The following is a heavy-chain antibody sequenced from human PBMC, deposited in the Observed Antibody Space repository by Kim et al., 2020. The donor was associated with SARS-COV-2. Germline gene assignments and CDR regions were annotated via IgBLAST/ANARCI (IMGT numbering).Heavy chain of an antibody. CDR3: AKDSGPYYYDSSGYSGFDP. CDR1: GFTFSSYA. V-gene: IGHV3-23*01. D-gene: IGHD3-22*01. J-gene: IGHJ5*02. CDR2: ISGSGGST. Sequence: GGSLRLSCAASGFTFSSYAMSWVRQAPGKGLEWVSAISGSGGSTYYADSVKGRFTISRDNSKNTLYLQMNSLRAEDTAVYYCAKDSGPYYYDSSGYSGFDPWGQGTLVTVSS.